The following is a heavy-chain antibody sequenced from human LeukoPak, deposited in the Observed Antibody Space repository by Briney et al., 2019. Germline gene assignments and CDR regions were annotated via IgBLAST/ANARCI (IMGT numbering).Heavy chain of an antibody. J-gene: IGHJ6*02. D-gene: IGHD3/OR15-3a*01. Sequence: GSLRLSCAASGFTFSSYGMNWVRQAPGKGLEWIGEIYHDGTTNYNPSLKSRAIFSVDKSKNQVSLKVTSVTAADTAVYFCAADWVPGHGVDVWGQGTTVTVSS. CDR2: IYHDGTT. CDR1: GFTFSSYG. V-gene: IGHV4-4*01. CDR3: AADWVPGHGVDV.